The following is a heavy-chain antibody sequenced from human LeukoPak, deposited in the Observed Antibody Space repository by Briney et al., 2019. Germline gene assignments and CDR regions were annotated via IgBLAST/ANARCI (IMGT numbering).Heavy chain of an antibody. CDR3: AKDGEDGDMSRPVEY. V-gene: IGHV3-30*18. D-gene: IGHD5-24*01. CDR1: GFTFSSYG. CDR2: ISYDGSNK. Sequence: GGSLRLSCAASGFTFSSYGMHWVRQAPGKGLEWVAVISYDGSNKYYADSVKGRFTISRDNSKNTLYLQMNSLRAEDTAVYYCAKDGEDGDMSRPVEYWGQGTLVTVSS. J-gene: IGHJ4*02.